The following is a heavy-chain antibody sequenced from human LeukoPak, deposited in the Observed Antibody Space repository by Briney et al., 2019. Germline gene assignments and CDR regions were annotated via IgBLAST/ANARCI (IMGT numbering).Heavy chain of an antibody. CDR3: ARGRGYYDSSSRGTFDI. D-gene: IGHD3-22*01. CDR1: GGSISSSNW. J-gene: IGHJ3*02. Sequence: SETLSLTCAVSGGSISSSNWWSWVRQPPGKGLEWIGEIYQSGSTNYNPSLKSRVTISEDKSKNQFSLKLTSVTAADTAVYYCARGRGYYDSSSRGTFDIWGQGTMVTVSS. CDR2: IYQSGST. V-gene: IGHV4-4*02.